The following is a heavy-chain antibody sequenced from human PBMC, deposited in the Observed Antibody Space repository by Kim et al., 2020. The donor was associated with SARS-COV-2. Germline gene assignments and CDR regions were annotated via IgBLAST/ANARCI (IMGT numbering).Heavy chain of an antibody. Sequence: GRFTISRDNSKNTLYLQMNSLRAEDTAVYYCARDRIRIGIAAAYNWFDPWGQGTLVTVSS. D-gene: IGHD6-13*01. CDR3: ARDRIRIGIAAAYNWFDP. V-gene: IGHV3-30*01. J-gene: IGHJ5*02.